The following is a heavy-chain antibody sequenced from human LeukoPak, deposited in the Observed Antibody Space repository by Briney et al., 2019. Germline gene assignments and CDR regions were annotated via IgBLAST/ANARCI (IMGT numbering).Heavy chain of an antibody. CDR3: ARALPGAATAHNWFDP. D-gene: IGHD1-26*01. CDR2: IYYSGST. CDR1: GYSISSGYY. J-gene: IGHJ5*02. Sequence: SETLSLTCTVSGYSISSGYYWGWIRQPPGKGLEWIGSIYYSGSTYYNPSLKSRVTISVDTSKNQFSLKLSSVTAADTAIYYCARALPGAATAHNWFDPWGQGTLVTVSS. V-gene: IGHV4-38-2*02.